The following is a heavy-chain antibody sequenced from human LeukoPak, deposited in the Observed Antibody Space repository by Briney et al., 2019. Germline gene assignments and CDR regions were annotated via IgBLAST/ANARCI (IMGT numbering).Heavy chain of an antibody. CDR1: GFTFSSYA. J-gene: IGHJ4*02. D-gene: IGHD2-2*01. Sequence: PGASLRLSCAASGFTFSSYAMSWVRQAPGKGLEWVSAISCSGGSTYYADSVKGRFTISRDNSKNTLYLQMNSLRAEDTAVYYCAKVSCSSTSCNFDYWGQGTLVTVSS. CDR2: ISCSGGST. V-gene: IGHV3-23*01. CDR3: AKVSCSSTSCNFDY.